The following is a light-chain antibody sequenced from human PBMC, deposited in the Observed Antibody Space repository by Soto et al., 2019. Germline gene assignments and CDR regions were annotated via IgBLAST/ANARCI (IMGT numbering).Light chain of an antibody. CDR1: SSNIGSNT. J-gene: IGLJ3*02. CDR2: SNN. V-gene: IGLV1-44*01. CDR3: AAWDDSLNGRV. Sequence: QSVLTQPPSASGTPGQRVTISCSGSSSNIGSNTVNWYQQLPGTAPKLLIYSNNQRPSGGPDRFSGSKSGTSASLAISGLQSEDEADYYCAAWDDSLNGRVFGGGTKVTVL.